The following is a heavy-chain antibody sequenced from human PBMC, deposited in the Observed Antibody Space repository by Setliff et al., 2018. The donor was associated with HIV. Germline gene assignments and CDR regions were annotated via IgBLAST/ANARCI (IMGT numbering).Heavy chain of an antibody. CDR3: ARNPPIDITMIVVAPIDDAFAI. CDR2: ISAYNGNT. D-gene: IGHD3-22*01. V-gene: IGHV1-18*01. CDR1: GYTFTSYG. Sequence: GASVKVSCKASGYTFTSYGISWVRQAPGQGLEWMGWISAYNGNTNYAQKLQGRVTMTTDTSTSTAYMELRGLRSDDTALYYCARNPPIDITMIVVAPIDDAFAIWRQGTMVTVSS. J-gene: IGHJ3*02.